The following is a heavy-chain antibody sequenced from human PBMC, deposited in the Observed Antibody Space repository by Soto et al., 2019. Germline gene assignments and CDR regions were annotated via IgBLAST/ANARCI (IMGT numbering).Heavy chain of an antibody. CDR1: GYSFTSYW. Sequence: GESLKISCKGSGYSFTSYWIGWVRQMPGKGLEWMGIIYPGDSDTRCSPTFQGQVTISADKSISTAYLQWSSLNASDTAMYYCARSKDDILTGPNWFDPGGQGTLVTVS. CDR3: ARSKDDILTGPNWFDP. J-gene: IGHJ5*02. CDR2: IYPGDSDT. D-gene: IGHD3-9*01. V-gene: IGHV5-51*01.